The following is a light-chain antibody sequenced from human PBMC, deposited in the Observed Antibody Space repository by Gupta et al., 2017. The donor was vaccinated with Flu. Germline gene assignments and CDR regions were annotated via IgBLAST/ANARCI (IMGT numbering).Light chain of an antibody. J-gene: IGLJ3*02. CDR3: HVWDSSSDHGV. CDR1: NIGSKR. CDR2: EES. Sequence: SYVLTQPPSVSVAPGQTARITCGGNNIGSKRVHWYHQKPGQAPVWVVYEESARPSGIQERFSGSNSGNTATLTIRRVEAGDEADYYCHVWDSSSDHGVFGGGTKLTVL. V-gene: IGLV3-21*02.